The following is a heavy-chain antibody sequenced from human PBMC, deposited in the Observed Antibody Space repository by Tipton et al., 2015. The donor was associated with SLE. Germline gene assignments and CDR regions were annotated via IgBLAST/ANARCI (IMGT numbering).Heavy chain of an antibody. CDR3: ARDGSSSLYNWFDP. CDR2: IYHSGST. J-gene: IGHJ5*02. CDR1: GGSISSSNW. D-gene: IGHD6-13*01. Sequence: SLRLSCTVSGGSISSSNWWSWVRQPPGKGLEWIGEIYHSGSTYYNPSLKSRVTISVDTSKNQFSLKLSSVTAADTAVYYCARDGSSSLYNWFDPWGQGTLVTVSS. V-gene: IGHV4-4*02.